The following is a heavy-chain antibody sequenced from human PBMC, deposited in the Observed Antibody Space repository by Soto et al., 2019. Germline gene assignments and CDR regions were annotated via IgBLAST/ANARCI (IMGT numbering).Heavy chain of an antibody. CDR3: AHYGSGSYEVHYYYGMDV. CDR2: ISSSGSTI. D-gene: IGHD3-10*01. V-gene: IGHV3-48*03. Sequence: GGSLRLSCAASGFTFSSYEMNWVRQAPGKGLEWVSYISSSGSTIYYADSVKGRFTISRDNAKNSLYLQINSLRAEDTAVYYCAHYGSGSYEVHYYYGMDVWGPG. CDR1: GFTFSSYE. J-gene: IGHJ6*02.